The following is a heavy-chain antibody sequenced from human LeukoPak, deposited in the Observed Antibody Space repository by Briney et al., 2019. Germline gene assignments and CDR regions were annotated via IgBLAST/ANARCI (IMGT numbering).Heavy chain of an antibody. V-gene: IGHV6-1*01. J-gene: IGHJ4*02. CDR1: GDSVSSNSAT. D-gene: IGHD6-13*01. CDR3: ARGSSSNSWYFDY. Sequence: SQTLSLTCAISGDSVSSNSATWTWIRQSPSRGLEWLGRTYYRSKWYNDYAVSVISRITINPDISKNQFSLQLNSVTPEDTAVYYCARGSSSNSWYFDYWGQGTLVTVSS. CDR2: TYYRSKWYN.